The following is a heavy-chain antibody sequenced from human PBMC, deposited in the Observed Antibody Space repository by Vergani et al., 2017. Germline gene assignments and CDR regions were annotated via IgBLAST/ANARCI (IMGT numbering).Heavy chain of an antibody. V-gene: IGHV3-23*01. CDR1: GFTFSSYA. CDR3: AKATLGGSYPEGWFDP. D-gene: IGHD1-26*01. J-gene: IGHJ5*02. Sequence: EVQLLESGGGLVQPGGSLRLSCAASGFTFSSYAMSWVRQAPGKGLEWVSAISGSGGSTYYADSVKGRFTISRDNSKNTLYLQMNSLRAEDTAVYYCAKATLGGSYPEGWFDPWGQGTLVTVSS. CDR2: ISGSGGST.